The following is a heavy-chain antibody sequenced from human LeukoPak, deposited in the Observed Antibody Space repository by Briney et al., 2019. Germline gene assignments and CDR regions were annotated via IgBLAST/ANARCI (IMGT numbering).Heavy chain of an antibody. D-gene: IGHD2-2*01. Sequence: GGSLRLSCAASGFTFSSYAMHWVRQAPGKGLEWVAVISYDGSNKYYADSVKGRFTISRDNSKNTLYLQMNSLRAEDTAVYYCARDSPHCSTSICFPTTTFDYWGQGTLVTISS. CDR3: ARDSPHCSTSICFPTTTFDY. CDR2: ISYDGSNK. CDR1: GFTFSSYA. J-gene: IGHJ4*02. V-gene: IGHV3-30-3*01.